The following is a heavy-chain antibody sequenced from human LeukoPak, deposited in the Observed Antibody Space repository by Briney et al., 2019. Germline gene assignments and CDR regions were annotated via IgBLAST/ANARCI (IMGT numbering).Heavy chain of an antibody. Sequence: SETLSLTCTVSGGSTSGYYWSWIRQPPGKGLEWIGYIYYSGSTNYNPSLKSRVTISVGTSKNQFSLKLSSVTAADTAVYYCARVGGYSLLYYYYYMDVWGKGTTVTVSS. J-gene: IGHJ6*03. D-gene: IGHD3-22*01. CDR2: IYYSGST. CDR3: ARVGGYSLLYYYYYMDV. V-gene: IGHV4-59*01. CDR1: GGSTSGYY.